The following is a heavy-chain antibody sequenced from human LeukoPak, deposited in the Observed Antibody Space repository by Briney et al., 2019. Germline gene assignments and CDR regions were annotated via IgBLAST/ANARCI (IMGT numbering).Heavy chain of an antibody. CDR1: GFTFSSYA. V-gene: IGHV3-23*01. J-gene: IGHJ4*02. CDR2: ISGSGADT. CDR3: AARSNNWYILDY. Sequence: TGGSLRLSCAASGFTFSSYAMTWVRQAPGKGLEWVSAISGSGADTYYADSVRGRFSISRDNSKNTLYLQMSSLRAEDTAVYYCAARSNNWYILDYWGQGTLVTVSS. D-gene: IGHD6-13*01.